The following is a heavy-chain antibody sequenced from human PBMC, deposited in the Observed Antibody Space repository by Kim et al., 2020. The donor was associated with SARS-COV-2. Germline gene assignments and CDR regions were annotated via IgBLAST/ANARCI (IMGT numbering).Heavy chain of an antibody. CDR3: ASSYRGTFGFDP. CDR2: IYYSGST. D-gene: IGHD3-16*01. V-gene: IGHV4-59*01. Sequence: SETLSLTCTVSGGSISSYYWSWIRQPPGKGLEWIGYIYYSGSTNYNPSLKSRVTISVDTSKNQFSLKLSSVTAADTAVYYCASSYRGTFGFDPWGQGTLVTVSS. J-gene: IGHJ5*02. CDR1: GGSISSYY.